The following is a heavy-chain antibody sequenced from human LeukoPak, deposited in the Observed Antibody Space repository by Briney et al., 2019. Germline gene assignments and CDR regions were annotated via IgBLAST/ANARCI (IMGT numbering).Heavy chain of an antibody. CDR2: IYSGGNI. J-gene: IGHJ4*02. CDR3: ARGIASSYRLGY. D-gene: IGHD6-13*01. V-gene: IGHV3-66*01. Sequence: PGGSLRLSCAASGFTVNSNYMTWVRQAPGKGLEWVSVIYSGGNIYYADSVKGRSTISRDNSKSTLYLQMNSLRAEDTAVYYCARGIASSYRLGYWGQGTLVTVSS. CDR1: GFTVNSNY.